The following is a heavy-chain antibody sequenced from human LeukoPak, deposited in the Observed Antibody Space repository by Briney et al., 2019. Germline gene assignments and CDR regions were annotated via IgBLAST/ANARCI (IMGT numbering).Heavy chain of an antibody. CDR2: IYYSGST. CDR1: GGSISSYY. D-gene: IGHD3-3*01. V-gene: IGHV4-59*01. Sequence: KPSETLSLTCTVSGGSISSYYWIWIRQPPGKGLEWSGYIYYSGSTNYNPSLKSRVTISVDTSKNQFSLKLSSVTAADTAVYYCARVHEESGFWGGRVNWFDPWGQGTLVTVSS. J-gene: IGHJ5*02. CDR3: ARVHEESGFWGGRVNWFDP.